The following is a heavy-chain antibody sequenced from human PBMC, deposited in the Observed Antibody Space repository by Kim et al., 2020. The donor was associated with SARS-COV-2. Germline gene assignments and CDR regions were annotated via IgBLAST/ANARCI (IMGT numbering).Heavy chain of an antibody. J-gene: IGHJ4*02. Sequence: RYSPSFQGQATISADKSINTAYLQWSSLKASDTAMYYCARGRYISSWYLCYWGQGTLVTVSS. V-gene: IGHV5-51*01. CDR3: ARGRYISSWYLCY. D-gene: IGHD6-13*01.